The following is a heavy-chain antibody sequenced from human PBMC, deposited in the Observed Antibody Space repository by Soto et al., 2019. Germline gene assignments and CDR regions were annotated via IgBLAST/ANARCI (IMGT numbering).Heavy chain of an antibody. D-gene: IGHD2-21*02. Sequence: EVQLLESGGGLVQPGGSVRLSCAASGLTFGNYAMSWVRQAPGKGLEWVSAISADSGRTYYADSVKGRFTISRDNSKNTLYLRMNTLRAEDTAVYYCAVTPNCGRDCSAASYWYFDIWGRGTLVTVSS. CDR2: ISADSGRT. V-gene: IGHV3-23*01. J-gene: IGHJ2*01. CDR1: GLTFGNYA. CDR3: AVTPNCGRDCSAASYWYFDI.